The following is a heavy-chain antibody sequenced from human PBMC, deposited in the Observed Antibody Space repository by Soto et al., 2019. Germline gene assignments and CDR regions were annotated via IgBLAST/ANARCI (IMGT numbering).Heavy chain of an antibody. CDR1: GFTFTSYT. V-gene: IGHV3-33*01. D-gene: IGHD6-13*01. CDR2: FWYDASGR. Sequence: QVQLVESGGGVVQPGGSLRLSCATSGFTFTSYTMHWVRQAPGKGLEWVATFWYDASGRKYADSVKGRFTISRNPSTSTLYLHMDSLRPEDTALYYCAFGSWNQYYFDYWGQEILVTVSS. J-gene: IGHJ4*02. CDR3: AFGSWNQYYFDY.